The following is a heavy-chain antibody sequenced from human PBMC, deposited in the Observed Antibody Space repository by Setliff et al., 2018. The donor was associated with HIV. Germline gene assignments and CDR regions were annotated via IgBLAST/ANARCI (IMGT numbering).Heavy chain of an antibody. CDR1: EFTLSAFS. V-gene: IGHV3-21*01. CDR2: MSHGGDYI. J-gene: IGHJ4*02. Sequence: GGSLRLSCAAAEFTLSAFSVTWVRQAPGKGLEWVASMSHGGDYIHHADSVRGRFTISRDNSQNTVFLQMDSLRPEDTAFYYCARGQGILIVGDYWGPGTLVTVSS. D-gene: IGHD1-26*01. CDR3: ARGQGILIVGDY.